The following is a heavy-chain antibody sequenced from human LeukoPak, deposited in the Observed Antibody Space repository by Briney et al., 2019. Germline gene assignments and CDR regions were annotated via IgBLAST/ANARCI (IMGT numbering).Heavy chain of an antibody. CDR2: ISYDGSNK. D-gene: IGHD3-10*01. V-gene: IGHV3-30*04. Sequence: PGGSLRLSCAASGFTFSSYAMHWVRQAPGKGLEWVAVISYDGSNKYYADSVKGRFTISRDNSKNTLYLQMNSLRAEDTAVYYCATLWFREYNWFDPWGQGTLVTVSS. CDR3: ATLWFREYNWFDP. J-gene: IGHJ5*02. CDR1: GFTFSSYA.